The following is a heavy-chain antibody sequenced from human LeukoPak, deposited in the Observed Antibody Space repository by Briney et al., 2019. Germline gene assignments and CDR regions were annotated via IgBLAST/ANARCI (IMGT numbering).Heavy chain of an antibody. J-gene: IGHJ4*02. Sequence: GGSLRLSCAASGFTFSSYSMNRVRQAPGKGLEWVSSISSSSSYIYYADPVKGRFTISRDNAKNSLYLQMNSLRAEDTAVYFCGKRMVGWGGGLDYWGQGTLVTVSS. D-gene: IGHD2-15*01. CDR1: GFTFSSYS. CDR2: ISSSSSYI. V-gene: IGHV3-21*01. CDR3: GKRMVGWGGGLDY.